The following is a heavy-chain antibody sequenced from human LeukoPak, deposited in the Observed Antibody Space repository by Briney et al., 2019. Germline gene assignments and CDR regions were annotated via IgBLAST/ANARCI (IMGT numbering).Heavy chain of an antibody. D-gene: IGHD5-12*01. V-gene: IGHV1-69*04. J-gene: IGHJ6*02. CDR2: IIPILGIA. Sequence: SVKVPCKASGGTFSSYAISWVRQAPGQGLEWMGRIIPILGIANYAQKFQGRVTITADKSTSTAYMELSSLRSEDTAVYYCARRIVATTRSLYYYYGMDVWGQGTTVTVSS. CDR1: GGTFSSYA. CDR3: ARRIVATTRSLYYYYGMDV.